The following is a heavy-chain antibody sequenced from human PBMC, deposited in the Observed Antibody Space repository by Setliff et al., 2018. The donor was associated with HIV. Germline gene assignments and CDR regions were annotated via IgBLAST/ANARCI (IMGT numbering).Heavy chain of an antibody. J-gene: IGHJ6*03. CDR1: GYSFTNYG. Sequence: ASVKVSCKASGYSFTNYGISWVRQAPGQGLEWMGWISAYNGNKNYAQKLQGRVTMTTDTSTSTAYMELRSLSSDDTAVYYCARNPQPTGTPDYYYYYYMDVWGKGTTVTVSS. CDR3: ARNPQPTGTPDYYYYYYMDV. V-gene: IGHV1-18*01. D-gene: IGHD1-1*01. CDR2: ISAYNGNK.